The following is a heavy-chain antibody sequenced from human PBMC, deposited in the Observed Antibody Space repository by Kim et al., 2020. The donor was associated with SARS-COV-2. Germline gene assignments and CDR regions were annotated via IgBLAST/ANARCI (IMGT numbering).Heavy chain of an antibody. D-gene: IGHD3-3*01. J-gene: IGHJ6*02. CDR2: IRSKAYGGTT. CDR3: TRERKNNDFWSGYYMFQAYYYYGMDV. Sequence: GGSLRLSCTASGFTFGDYAMSWVRQAPGKGLEWVVFIRSKAYGGTTEYAASVKGRFTISRDDSKSIAYLQMNSLKTKDTAVYYCTRERKNNDFWSGYYMFQAYYYYGMDVWGQGTTVTVSS. V-gene: IGHV3-49*04. CDR1: GFTFGDYA.